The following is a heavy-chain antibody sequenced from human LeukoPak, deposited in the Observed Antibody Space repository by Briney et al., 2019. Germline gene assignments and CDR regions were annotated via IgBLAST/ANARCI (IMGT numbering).Heavy chain of an antibody. CDR2: ISSSSSYI. Sequence: GSLRLSCAASGFTFNSYSMNWVRQAPGKGLEWVSSISSSSSYIYYADSVKGRFTISRDNAKNSLYLQMNSLRAEDTAVYYCARIDSGYFDYWGQGTLVTVSS. V-gene: IGHV3-21*01. CDR3: ARIDSGYFDY. CDR1: GFTFNSYS. J-gene: IGHJ4*02. D-gene: IGHD1-26*01.